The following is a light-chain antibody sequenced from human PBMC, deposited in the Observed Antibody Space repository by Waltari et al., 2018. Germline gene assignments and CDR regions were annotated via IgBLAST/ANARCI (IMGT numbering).Light chain of an antibody. Sequence: QSALTQPRSVSGSPGQSVTISCTGTSSDIGGYDFVSWYQQYPGKAPKLIIYDVNKRPPCVPDRFSGSKSGKTVSLTIAGLLNEDEADYYCCSYAGADTSVVFGGGTTLTVL. J-gene: IGLJ2*01. V-gene: IGLV2-11*01. CDR3: CSYAGADTSVV. CDR2: DVN. CDR1: SSDIGGYDF.